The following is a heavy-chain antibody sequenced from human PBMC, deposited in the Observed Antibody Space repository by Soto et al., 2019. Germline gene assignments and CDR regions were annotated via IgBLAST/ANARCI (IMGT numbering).Heavy chain of an antibody. Sequence: SETLSLTCTVSGGSVRNYFWTWIRQPPGKGLEWIGYIHYSGATSFFPSYNPSLRGRVTISEDTSKNQFSLKLLSVTTADTAVYFCAAGEASSRNLAPYYLDFWGQGTLVTVSS. J-gene: IGHJ4*02. CDR2: IHYSGATSFFP. CDR1: GGSVRNYF. V-gene: IGHV4-59*02. D-gene: IGHD6-13*01. CDR3: AAGEASSRNLAPYYLDF.